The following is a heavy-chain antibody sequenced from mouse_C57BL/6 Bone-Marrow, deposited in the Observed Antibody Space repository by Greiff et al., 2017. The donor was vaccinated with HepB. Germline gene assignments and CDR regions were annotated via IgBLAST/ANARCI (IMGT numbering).Heavy chain of an antibody. V-gene: IGHV7-1*01. Sequence: EVNVVESGGGLVQSGRSLRLSCATSGFTFSDFYMEWVRQAPGKGLEWIAASRNKANDYTTEYSASVKGRFIVSRDTSQSILYLQMNALRAEDTAIYYCARAHYYYGSSYWYFDVWGTGTTVTVSS. CDR2: SRNKANDYTT. D-gene: IGHD1-1*01. CDR1: GFTFSDFY. J-gene: IGHJ1*03. CDR3: ARAHYYYGSSYWYFDV.